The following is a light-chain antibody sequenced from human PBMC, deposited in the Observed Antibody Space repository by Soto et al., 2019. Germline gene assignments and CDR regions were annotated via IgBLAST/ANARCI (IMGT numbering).Light chain of an antibody. CDR3: LQHNDYPPT. CDR2: IAS. CDR1: QDIRNK. J-gene: IGKJ1*01. Sequence: DIQMTQSPSSLSASVGDRVTITCRASQDIRNKLGWFQQKPGKAPKRLIYIASSLQSGVPSRFSGSRSGTEFTLTISSLQPEDYATYYCLQHNDYPPTFGQGTKVEI. V-gene: IGKV1-17*01.